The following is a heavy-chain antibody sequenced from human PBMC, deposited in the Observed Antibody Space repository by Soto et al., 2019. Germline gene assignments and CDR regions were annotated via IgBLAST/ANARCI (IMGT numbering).Heavy chain of an antibody. CDR2: INSDGSST. V-gene: IGHV3-74*01. CDR1: GFTFSSYW. Sequence: EVQLVESGGGLVQPGGSLRLSCAASGFTFSSYWMHWVRQAPGKGLVWVSRINSDGSSTSYADSVKGRFTISRDNPKXXRYLQMNSLRAEDTAVYYCARGGREGGYSYGYADYWGQGTLVTVSS. D-gene: IGHD5-18*01. CDR3: ARGGREGGYSYGYADY. J-gene: IGHJ4*02.